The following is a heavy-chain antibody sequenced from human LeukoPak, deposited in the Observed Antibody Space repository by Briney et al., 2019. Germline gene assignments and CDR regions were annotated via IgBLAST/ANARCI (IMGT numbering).Heavy chain of an antibody. CDR1: RYTFTGYY. CDR3: ARGGSSFRLYYFDY. J-gene: IGHJ4*02. Sequence: ASVKVSCKASRYTFTGYYMHWVRQAPGQGLEWMGWINPNSGGTNYAQKFQGRVTMTRDTSISTAYMELSRLRSDDTAVYYCARGGSSFRLYYFDYWGQGTLVTVSS. CDR2: INPNSGGT. V-gene: IGHV1-2*02. D-gene: IGHD6-6*01.